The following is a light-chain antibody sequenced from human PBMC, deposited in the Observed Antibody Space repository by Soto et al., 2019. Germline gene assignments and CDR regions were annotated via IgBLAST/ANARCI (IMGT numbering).Light chain of an antibody. CDR1: QSLVHSDGNTY. CDR2: NVS. CDR3: MQGTHWPRS. V-gene: IGKV2-30*02. J-gene: IGKJ4*01. Sequence: DVVVTQSPLSLPVIFGQPASISCRSSQSLVHSDGNTYLNWFQQRPGQSPRRLIYNVSERDSGVPDRFSGSGSGTNFTLKISRVEAEDVGVYFCMQGTHWPRSFGEGTKVETK.